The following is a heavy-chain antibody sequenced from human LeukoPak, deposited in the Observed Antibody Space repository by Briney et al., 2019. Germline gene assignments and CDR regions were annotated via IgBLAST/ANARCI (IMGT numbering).Heavy chain of an antibody. CDR3: ARDHGRDSSSPSAFDY. CDR2: IWYDGSNK. Sequence: GGSLRLSCAASGFTFSSYGMHWVRQAPGKGLEWVAVIWYDGSNKYYADSVKGRFTISRDNSKNTLYLQMNSLRAEDTAVYYCARDHGRDSSSPSAFDYWGQGTLVTVSS. D-gene: IGHD6-13*01. CDR1: GFTFSSYG. J-gene: IGHJ4*02. V-gene: IGHV3-33*01.